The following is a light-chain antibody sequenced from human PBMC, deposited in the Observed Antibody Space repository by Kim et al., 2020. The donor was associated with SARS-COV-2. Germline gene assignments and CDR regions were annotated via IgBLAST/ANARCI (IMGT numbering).Light chain of an antibody. V-gene: IGLV1-44*01. Sequence: QSVLTQPPSASGVPGQRVAISCSGSSSNIGRNTVNWYQQSPGTAPKLLIYNTHRRPSGIPDRFSASKSGTSASLAISGLQSEDEADYFCAAWDDSLNGFVVFGGGTQLTVL. CDR1: SSNIGRNT. J-gene: IGLJ2*01. CDR3: AAWDDSLNGFVV. CDR2: NTH.